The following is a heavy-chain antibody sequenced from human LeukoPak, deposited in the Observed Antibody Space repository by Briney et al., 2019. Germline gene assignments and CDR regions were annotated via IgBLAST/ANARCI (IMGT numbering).Heavy chain of an antibody. CDR2: MYYSGST. D-gene: IGHD2-15*01. CDR1: GGSISSYY. CDR3: ARETKYCSGGSCYSDGLDI. J-gene: IGHJ3*02. Sequence: SETLSLTCTVSGGSISSYYRSWIRQPPGKGLEWIGYMYYSGSTNYNPSLKSRVTISVDTSKKQFSLELSSVTAADTAVYYCARETKYCSGGSCYSDGLDIWGQGTMVTVSS. V-gene: IGHV4-59*01.